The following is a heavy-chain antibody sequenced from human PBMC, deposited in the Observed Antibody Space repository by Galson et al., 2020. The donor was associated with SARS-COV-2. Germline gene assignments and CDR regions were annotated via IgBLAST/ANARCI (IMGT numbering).Heavy chain of an antibody. CDR1: GFSLTTNGVG. V-gene: IGHV4-39*07. D-gene: IGHD3-3*01. CDR3: AGDFWRGTQVDVH. Sequence: SGPTLVKPTQTLTLTCTFSGFSLTTNGVGVGWIRQSPGKGLEWIGEINQSGSTNYHPSLKSRVTISVDTTKNQFSLKLSSVTAADTAVYYCAGDFWRGTQVDVHWGQGTLVTVAS. CDR2: INQSGST. J-gene: IGHJ4*02.